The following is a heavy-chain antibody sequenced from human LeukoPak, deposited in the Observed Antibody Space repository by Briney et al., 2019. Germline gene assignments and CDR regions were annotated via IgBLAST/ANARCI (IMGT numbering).Heavy chain of an antibody. J-gene: IGHJ4*02. CDR1: GFIISDYW. Sequence: PGGSLRLSCAASGFIISDYWMNWVRQVPGKGLEWVANINEDGSMQDYVDSVRGRFTISRDNAKNSVYLQMNSLRVEDTAVYYCASRESSMARSHWGQGTLVTVSS. CDR3: ASRESSMARSH. D-gene: IGHD3-10*01. V-gene: IGHV3-7*01. CDR2: INEDGSMQ.